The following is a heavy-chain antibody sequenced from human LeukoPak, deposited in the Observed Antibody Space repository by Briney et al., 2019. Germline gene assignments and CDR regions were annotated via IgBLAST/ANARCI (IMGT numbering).Heavy chain of an antibody. CDR3: ARGMAP. V-gene: IGHV3-48*03. CDR1: GFTFNIFD. CDR2: ISNSGRNI. D-gene: IGHD5-24*01. J-gene: IGHJ4*02. Sequence: GGSLRLSCAASGFTFNIFDMNWVRQAPGKGLEWVSYISNSGRNIYYADSVKGRFTISRDNARNSLYLQLNSLRVADTGIYYCARGMAPGGQGTLVTVSS.